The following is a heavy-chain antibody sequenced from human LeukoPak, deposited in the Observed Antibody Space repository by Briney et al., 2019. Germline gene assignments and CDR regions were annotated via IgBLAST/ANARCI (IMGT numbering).Heavy chain of an antibody. CDR3: ARYRGYSYGYFADY. V-gene: IGHV4-59*01. D-gene: IGHD5-18*01. CDR1: GGSISSYY. CDR2: IYYSGST. J-gene: IGHJ4*02. Sequence: SETLSLTCTVSGGSISSYYWSWTRQPPGKGLEWIGYIYYSGSTNYNPSLKSRVTISVDTSKNQFSLKLSSVTAADTAVYYCARYRGYSYGYFADYWGQGTLVTVSS.